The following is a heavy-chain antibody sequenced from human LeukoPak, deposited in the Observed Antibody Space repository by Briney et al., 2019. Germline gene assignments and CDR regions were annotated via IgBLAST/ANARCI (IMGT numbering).Heavy chain of an antibody. Sequence: PGGSLRLSCAASGFTFDDYGMHWVRQAPGKGLEWVSGISWNSGTIGYADSVKGRFTISRDNAKNSLYLQMNSLRAEDMALYYCAKLPGGGLRGGAFDIWGQGTMVTVSS. CDR1: GFTFDDYG. CDR2: ISWNSGTI. V-gene: IGHV3-9*03. J-gene: IGHJ3*02. D-gene: IGHD4-17*01. CDR3: AKLPGGGLRGGAFDI.